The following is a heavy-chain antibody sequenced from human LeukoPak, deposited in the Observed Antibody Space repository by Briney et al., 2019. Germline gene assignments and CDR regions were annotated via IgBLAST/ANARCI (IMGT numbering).Heavy chain of an antibody. CDR3: ARETGSTLFDY. CDR2: ISSSGSTI. Sequence: GGSLRLSCAASGFTFSIYEMNWVRQAPGKGLEWVSYISSSGSTIYYADSVKGRFTISRDNARNSLYLQMNSLRAEDTAVYYCARETGSTLFDYWGQGTLVIVSS. D-gene: IGHD2-2*01. J-gene: IGHJ4*02. V-gene: IGHV3-48*03. CDR1: GFTFSIYE.